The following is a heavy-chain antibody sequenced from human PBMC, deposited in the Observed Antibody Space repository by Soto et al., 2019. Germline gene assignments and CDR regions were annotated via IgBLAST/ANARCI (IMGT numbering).Heavy chain of an antibody. CDR2: INHSGHT. CDR1: GESFSDFY. J-gene: IGHJ6*02. D-gene: IGHD3-10*01. V-gene: IGHV4-34*01. CDR3: ARGLRYYGSGSHYGLDV. Sequence: SETLSLTCAASGESFSDFYWSWIRQPPGKGLEWIGEINHSGHTSYNPSLKSRVTISVDTSKNQFSLKLSSVTAADTAVYYCARGLRYYGSGSHYGLDVWGQGTTVTAP.